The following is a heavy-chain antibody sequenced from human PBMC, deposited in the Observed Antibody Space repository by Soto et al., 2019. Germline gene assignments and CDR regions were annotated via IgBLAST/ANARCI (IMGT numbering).Heavy chain of an antibody. D-gene: IGHD2-21*02. CDR2: IYNSGSP. CDR3: ASSRVVTTYFDY. Sequence: QLQLQESGSRLVKPSQTLSLTCAVSGGSISRAGYSWSWIRQSPGKGLEWIGYIYNSGSPFYNPSLTSRLTISVDRSKNQLSLQLNSVTAADTAVYYCASSRVVTTYFDYWGQGTLVTVSS. V-gene: IGHV4-30-2*06. CDR1: GGSISRAGYS. J-gene: IGHJ4*02.